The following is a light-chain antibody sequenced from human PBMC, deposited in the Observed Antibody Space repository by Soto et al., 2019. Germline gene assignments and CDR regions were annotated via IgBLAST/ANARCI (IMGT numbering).Light chain of an antibody. J-gene: IGLJ1*01. Sequence: QSVLTQPPSASGSPGQSVTISCTGTKNDIGVYDFVSWYQQHPGNALRLIIYEVVKRPSGVRDGFSGSKSGNMAYRTVSGLQAADEADYFCKSYAGSNTYVFGSGTKVTVL. CDR3: KSYAGSNTYV. CDR1: KNDIGVYDF. CDR2: EVV. V-gene: IGLV2-8*01.